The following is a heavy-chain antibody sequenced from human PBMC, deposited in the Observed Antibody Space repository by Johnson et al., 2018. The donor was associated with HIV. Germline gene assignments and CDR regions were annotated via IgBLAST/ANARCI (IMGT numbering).Heavy chain of an antibody. J-gene: IGHJ3*02. Sequence: QLVESGGVVVQPGGSLRLSCAASGFIFNNYAMHWVRQAPGKGLEWVSLIAWDGSSAYYADSVKGRFTIARDNSKNSLYLEMNSLRAEDTALYYCAKGYSSTWHDAFNIWGQGTMVTVSS. V-gene: IGHV3-43D*03. CDR1: GFIFNNYA. D-gene: IGHD6-13*01. CDR3: AKGYSSTWHDAFNI. CDR2: IAWDGSSA.